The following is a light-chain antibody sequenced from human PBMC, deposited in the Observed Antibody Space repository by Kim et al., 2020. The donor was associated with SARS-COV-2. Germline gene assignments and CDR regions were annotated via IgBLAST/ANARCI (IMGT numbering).Light chain of an antibody. CDR1: QSVSSSY. J-gene: IGKJ2*01. Sequence: TLSLSPGDRATLSCRASQSVSSSYLAWYQQKPGQAPRLLIFGASSRATGIPDRFSGSGSGTDFTLTISRLEPEDFAVYYCQQYGSSFGQGTKLEI. CDR2: GAS. CDR3: QQYGSS. V-gene: IGKV3-20*01.